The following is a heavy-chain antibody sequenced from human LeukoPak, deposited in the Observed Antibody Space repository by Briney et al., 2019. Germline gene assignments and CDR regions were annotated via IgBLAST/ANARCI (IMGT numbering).Heavy chain of an antibody. CDR3: SSLGGYYESSNSSQLETFDI. CDR1: GGSINNYF. D-gene: IGHD3-22*01. Sequence: SETLSLTCTVSGGSINNYFWSWIRQPPGKGLEWIGYIHNTGSSNYNPSLKSRATFSVDTSEKQLSLRLNSVTAADTAVYYCSSLGGYYESSNSSQLETFDIWGQGTMVTVFS. CDR2: IHNTGSS. V-gene: IGHV4-59*01. J-gene: IGHJ3*02.